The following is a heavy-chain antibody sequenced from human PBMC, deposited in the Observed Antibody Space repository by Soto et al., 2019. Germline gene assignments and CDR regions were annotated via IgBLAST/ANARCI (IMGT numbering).Heavy chain of an antibody. CDR2: ISSSSSYT. V-gene: IGHV3-11*05. CDR3: ARDHYGPGWFDP. Sequence: GGSLRLSCAASGFTSSDYYMGWIGQAPGKGLEWVSYISSSSSYTNYADSVKGRFTISRDNAKNSLYLQMNSLRAEDTAVYYCARDHYGPGWFDPWGQGTLVTVSS. CDR1: GFTSSDYY. J-gene: IGHJ5*02. D-gene: IGHD3-10*01.